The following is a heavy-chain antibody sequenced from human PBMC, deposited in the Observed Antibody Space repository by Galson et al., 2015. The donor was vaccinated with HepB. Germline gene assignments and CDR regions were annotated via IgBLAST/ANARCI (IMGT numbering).Heavy chain of an antibody. CDR3: AKETDFLVRGPFDY. Sequence: SLRLSCAASGFTFSSYAMTWVRQAPGKGLDWVSAISGGGGNTFYADSVKGRFTISRDNSKNTLYLQVNSLRAEDTAVYYCAKETDFLVRGPFDYWGQGTLVTVSS. CDR1: GFTFSSYA. CDR2: ISGGGGNT. J-gene: IGHJ4*02. D-gene: IGHD3-10*01. V-gene: IGHV3-23*01.